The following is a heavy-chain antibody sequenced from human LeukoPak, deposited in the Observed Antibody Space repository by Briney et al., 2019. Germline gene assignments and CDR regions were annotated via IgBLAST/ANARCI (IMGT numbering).Heavy chain of an antibody. V-gene: IGHV3-21*01. Sequence: GGSLRLSCAASGFTFSSYNMNWVRQAPGKGLEWVSSISGSSSYIYYADSVKGRFTISRDNAKNSLYLQMNSLRAEDTAVYYCAELGITMIGGVWGKGTTVTISS. CDR3: AELGITMIGGV. J-gene: IGHJ6*04. D-gene: IGHD3-10*02. CDR1: GFTFSSYN. CDR2: ISGSSSYI.